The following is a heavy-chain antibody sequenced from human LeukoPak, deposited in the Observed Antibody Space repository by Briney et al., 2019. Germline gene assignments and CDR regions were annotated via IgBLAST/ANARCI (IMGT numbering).Heavy chain of an antibody. D-gene: IGHD2-15*01. V-gene: IGHV3-74*01. Sequence: GGSLRLSCAASGFSFSSYWMHWVRQAPGKGLVWVARIQYDGSTTNYADSVKGRFTISRDNAKKTLYVQMNSLWAEDTAVYYGARALVAGVTLNALDIWGRGTMVTVSS. CDR2: IQYDGSTT. CDR1: GFSFSSYW. CDR3: ARALVAGVTLNALDI. J-gene: IGHJ3*02.